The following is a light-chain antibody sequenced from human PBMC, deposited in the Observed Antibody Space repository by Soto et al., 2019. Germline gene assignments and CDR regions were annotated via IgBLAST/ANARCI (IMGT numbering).Light chain of an antibody. V-gene: IGKV1-5*01. CDR3: QQYNSYSET. CDR2: DAS. J-gene: IGKJ1*01. CDR1: QSISSW. Sequence: DIQMTQSPSTLSASVGDRVTITCRASQSISSWLAWYQQKPGKAPKLLIYDASSLESGVPSRFSGSGSGTEFTITIRSLEPDDVATCYCQQYNSYSETFGQGTKMEIK.